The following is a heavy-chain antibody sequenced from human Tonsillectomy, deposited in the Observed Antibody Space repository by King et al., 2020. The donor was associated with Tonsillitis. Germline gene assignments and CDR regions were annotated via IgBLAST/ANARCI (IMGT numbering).Heavy chain of an antibody. Sequence: VQLVESGGGLVQPGGSLKLSCVASGFTFSDSAVHWVRQASGKGLEWVGHIRSKAKSYATEYAVSVKGRVTISRDDSKNTAYLQMNSLKTEDTAVYYCTSPGDGYSGGGQGTLVTVSS. CDR1: GFTFSDSA. D-gene: IGHD5-18*01. V-gene: IGHV3-73*02. CDR2: IRSKAKSYAT. J-gene: IGHJ4*02. CDR3: TSPGDGYSG.